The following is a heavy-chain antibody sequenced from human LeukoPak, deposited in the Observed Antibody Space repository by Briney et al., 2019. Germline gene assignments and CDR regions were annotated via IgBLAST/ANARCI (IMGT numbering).Heavy chain of an antibody. D-gene: IGHD3-22*01. J-gene: IGHJ4*02. V-gene: IGHV4-59*01. CDR1: GGSISSYY. Sequence: SETLSLTCTVSGGSISSYYWSWIRQPPGKGLEWVGYIYYSGSTNYNPSLKSRVTISVDTSKNQFSLKLRSVTAADTAVYYGARDGKTYDSSGYDYWGQGTLVSVSS. CDR2: IYYSGST. CDR3: ARDGKTYDSSGYDY.